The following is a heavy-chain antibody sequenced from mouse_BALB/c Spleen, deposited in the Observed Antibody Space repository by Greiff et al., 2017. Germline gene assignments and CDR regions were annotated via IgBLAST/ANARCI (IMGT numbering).Heavy chain of an antibody. D-gene: IGHD2-1*01. J-gene: IGHJ1*01. CDR3: TRDQDGNYPLYWYFDV. V-gene: IGHV5-6-4*01. CDR2: ISSGGSYT. CDR1: GFTFSSYT. Sequence: EVKVVESGGGLVKPGGSLKLSCAASGFTFSSYTMSWVRQTPEKRLEWVATISSGGSYTYYPDSVKGRFTISRDNAKNTLYLQMSSLKSEDTAMYYCTRDQDGNYPLYWYFDVWGAGTTVTVSS.